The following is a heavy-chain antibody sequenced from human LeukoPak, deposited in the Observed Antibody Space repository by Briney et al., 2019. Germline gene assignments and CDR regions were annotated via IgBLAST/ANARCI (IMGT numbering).Heavy chain of an antibody. V-gene: IGHV3-21*04. CDR1: GFTFSYYT. CDR2: ISSSSSYI. CDR3: AKDDAWLRFGE. J-gene: IGHJ4*02. D-gene: IGHD3-10*01. Sequence: GGSLRLSCAASGFTFSYYTMNWVRQAPGKGLEWVSSISSSSSYIYYADSVKGRFTISRDNAKNSLYLQMNSLRAEDTAVYYCAKDDAWLRFGEWSQGTLVTVSS.